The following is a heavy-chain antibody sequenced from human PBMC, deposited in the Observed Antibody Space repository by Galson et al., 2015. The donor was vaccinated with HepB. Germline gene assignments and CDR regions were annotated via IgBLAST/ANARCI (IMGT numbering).Heavy chain of an antibody. CDR2: ISSSSSYT. J-gene: IGHJ3*01. Sequence: SLRLSCAASGFTFSDYYMSWIRQAPGKGLEWVSYISSSSSYTNYADSVKGRFTISRDNAKNSLYLQMNSLRAEDTAVYYCARDMRVNWFDPWGQGTMVTVSS. CDR1: GFTFSDYY. CDR3: ARDMRVNWFDP. D-gene: IGHD3-10*01. V-gene: IGHV3-11*05.